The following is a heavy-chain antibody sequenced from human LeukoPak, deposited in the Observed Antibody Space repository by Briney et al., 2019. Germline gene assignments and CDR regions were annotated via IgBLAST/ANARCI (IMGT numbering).Heavy chain of an antibody. CDR3: ARGGGESPRTGLPYSSSLFGWFDP. CDR1: GGSISSYY. Sequence: SETLSLTCTVSGGSISSYYWSWIRQPPGKGLEWIGYIYYSGSTNYNPSLKSRVTISVDTSKNQFSLKLSSVTAADTAVYYCARGGGESPRTGLPYSSSLFGWFDPWGQGTLVTVSS. D-gene: IGHD6-13*01. J-gene: IGHJ5*02. CDR2: IYYSGST. V-gene: IGHV4-59*01.